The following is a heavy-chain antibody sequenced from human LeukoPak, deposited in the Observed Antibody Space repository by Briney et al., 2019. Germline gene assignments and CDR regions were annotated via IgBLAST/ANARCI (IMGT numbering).Heavy chain of an antibody. V-gene: IGHV1-24*01. CDR2: FDPEDGET. CDR3: ATGGGSYYGAFDY. D-gene: IGHD1-26*01. CDR1: GYTLTELS. Sequence: SVKVSCKVSGYTLTELSMHWVRQAPGKGLEWMGGFDPEDGETIYAQKFQGRVTMTEDTSTDTAYMELSSLRSEDTAVYYCATGGGSYYGAFDYWGQGTLVTVSS. J-gene: IGHJ4*02.